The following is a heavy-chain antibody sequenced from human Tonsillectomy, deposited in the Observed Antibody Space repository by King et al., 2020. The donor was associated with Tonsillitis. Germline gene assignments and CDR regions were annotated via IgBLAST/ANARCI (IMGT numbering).Heavy chain of an antibody. J-gene: IGHJ3*02. CDR2: IYTNGTS. Sequence: VQLQESGPGLVKPSETLSLTCTVSGASITNYNWSWIRQPAGKGLEWIGLIYTNGTSNSNPSLKTRVTMSVDTSKNNFSLKLRSATAADTALYYCARLHQLVNAFDIWGQGTVVTVSS. CDR3: ARLHQLVNAFDI. V-gene: IGHV4-4*07. D-gene: IGHD6-13*01. CDR1: GASITNYN.